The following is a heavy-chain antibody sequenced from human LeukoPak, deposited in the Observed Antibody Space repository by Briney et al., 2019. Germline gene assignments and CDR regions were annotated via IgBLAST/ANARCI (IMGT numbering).Heavy chain of an antibody. CDR2: INSDGSST. CDR1: GFTFGSYW. D-gene: IGHD2/OR15-2a*01. J-gene: IGHJ4*02. Sequence: PGGSLRLSCAASGFTFGSYWMHWARQAPGKGPVWVSRINSDGSSTSYADSVKGRFSISRDNAKNTLYLQMNSLRVEDTAVYYCASTNRLDYWGQGTLVTVSS. V-gene: IGHV3-74*01. CDR3: ASTNRLDY.